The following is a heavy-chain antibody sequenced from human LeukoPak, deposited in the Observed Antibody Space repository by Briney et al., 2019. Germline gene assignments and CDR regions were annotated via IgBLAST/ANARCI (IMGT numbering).Heavy chain of an antibody. J-gene: IGHJ6*02. V-gene: IGHV5-51*01. Sequence: GESLKISCKGSGYRFTDYWIGWVRQMPGKGLEWMGIIYPGDSDTRYSPSFQGQVTISADKSINTAHLQWSSLKASDTAMYYCARGATGTTPDYYYFGLDVWGQGTTVRVSS. CDR2: IYPGDSDT. CDR3: ARGATGTTPDYYYFGLDV. D-gene: IGHD1-7*01. CDR1: GYRFTDYW.